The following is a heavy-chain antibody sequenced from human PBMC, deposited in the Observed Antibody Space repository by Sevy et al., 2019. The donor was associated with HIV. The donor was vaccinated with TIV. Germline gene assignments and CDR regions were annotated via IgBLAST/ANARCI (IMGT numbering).Heavy chain of an antibody. V-gene: IGHV3-23*01. CDR3: AKDPRGCSSTSCLLQWLALDY. D-gene: IGHD2-2*01. CDR1: GFTFSTYS. J-gene: IGHJ4*02. Sequence: GGSLRLSCAASGFTFSTYSMHWVRQAPGKGLEWVSAISGSGGSTYYADSVKGRFTISRDNSKNTLYLQMNSLRAEDTAVYYCAKDPRGCSSTSCLLQWLALDYWGQGTLVTVSS. CDR2: ISGSGGST.